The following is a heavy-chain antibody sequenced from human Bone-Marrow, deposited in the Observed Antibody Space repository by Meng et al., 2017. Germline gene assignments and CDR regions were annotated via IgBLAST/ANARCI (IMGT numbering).Heavy chain of an antibody. CDR3: AADQRPLLAAARYYYGMDV. CDR2: IIPIFGTA. D-gene: IGHD6-25*01. V-gene: IGHV1-69*05. Sequence: SVKVSCKASGGTFSSYAISWVRQAPGQGLEWMGGIIPIFGTANYAQKFQGRVTITTDESTSTAYMELSSLRSEDTAVYYCAADQRPLLAAARYYYGMDVWGQGTTVTVSS. CDR1: GGTFSSYA. J-gene: IGHJ6*02.